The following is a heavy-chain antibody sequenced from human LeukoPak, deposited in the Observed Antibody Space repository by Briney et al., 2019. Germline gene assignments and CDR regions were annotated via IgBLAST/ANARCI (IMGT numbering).Heavy chain of an antibody. CDR1: GFTFSDYY. Sequence: PGGSLRLSCAASGFTFSDYYMSWIRQASGKGLEWVSYISSSGSTKYYADSVKGRFTISRDNAKNSLYLQMNSLRAEDTAVYYCARADCSSTSCYEFDYWGQGALVTVSS. V-gene: IGHV3-11*04. CDR3: ARADCSSTSCYEFDY. D-gene: IGHD2-2*01. CDR2: ISSSGSTK. J-gene: IGHJ4*02.